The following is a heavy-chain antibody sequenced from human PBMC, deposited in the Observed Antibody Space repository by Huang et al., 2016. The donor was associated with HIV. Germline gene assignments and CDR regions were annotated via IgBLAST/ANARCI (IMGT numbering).Heavy chain of an antibody. CDR3: ARSAYGDLDY. Sequence: QVHLVQSGAEVKKPGASVKVSCKASGYTFTNYDINWVRQAPGRGLEGMGWMNPKTGNTGFAQSFQGRVTMTRKTSITTAYMELTSLTSEDTAVYYCARSAYGDLDYWGLGTLVSVSS. CDR1: GYTFTNYD. CDR2: MNPKTGNT. V-gene: IGHV1-8*02. J-gene: IGHJ4*02. D-gene: IGHD4-17*01.